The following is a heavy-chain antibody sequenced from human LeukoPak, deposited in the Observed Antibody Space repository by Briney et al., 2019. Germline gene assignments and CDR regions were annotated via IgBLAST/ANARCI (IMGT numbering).Heavy chain of an antibody. J-gene: IGHJ6*03. Sequence: QPGGSLRLSCAASGFTFSSYEMNWVRQAPGKGLEWVSYISSSGSTIYYADSVKGRFTISRDNAKNSLYLQMNSLRAEDTAVYYCAKASHSYYYYYMDVWGKGTTVTVSS. CDR3: AKASHSYYYYYMDV. V-gene: IGHV3-48*03. CDR2: ISSSGSTI. CDR1: GFTFSSYE.